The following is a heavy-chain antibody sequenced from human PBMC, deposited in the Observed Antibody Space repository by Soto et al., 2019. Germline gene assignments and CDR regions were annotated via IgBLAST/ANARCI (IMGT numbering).Heavy chain of an antibody. CDR3: ARDGGGELSTDYYYYMDG. D-gene: IGHD3-10*01. CDR1: GFTFSSYG. V-gene: IGHV3-33*01. J-gene: IGHJ6*03. Sequence: PGGSLRLSCAASGFTFSSYGMHWVRQAPGKGLEWVAVIWYDGSNKYYADSVKGRFTISRDNSKNTLYLQMNSLRAEDTAVYYCARDGGGELSTDYYYYMDGWGKGTTVTVSS. CDR2: IWYDGSNK.